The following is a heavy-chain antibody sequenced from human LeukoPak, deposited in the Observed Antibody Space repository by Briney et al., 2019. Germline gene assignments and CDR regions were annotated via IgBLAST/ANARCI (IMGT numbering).Heavy chain of an antibody. Sequence: SVKVSCKASGYTFTSYAISWVRQAPGQGLEWMGGIIPIFGTANYAQKFQGRVTITTDESTSTAYMELSSLRSEDTAVYYCARSIPVNDAFDIWGQGTMVTVSS. V-gene: IGHV1-69*05. CDR2: IIPIFGTA. CDR3: ARSIPVNDAFDI. CDR1: GYTFTSYA. J-gene: IGHJ3*02. D-gene: IGHD6-6*01.